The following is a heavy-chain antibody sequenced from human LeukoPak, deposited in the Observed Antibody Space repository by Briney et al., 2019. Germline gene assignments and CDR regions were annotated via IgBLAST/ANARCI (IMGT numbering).Heavy chain of an antibody. D-gene: IGHD3-16*02. CDR1: GYTFTGYY. J-gene: IGHJ4*02. CDR3: ARGGYYAYVWGSYRYFDY. V-gene: IGHV1-2*06. Sequence: ASVKVSCXASGYTFTGYYMHWVRRAPGQGLEWMGRINPNSGGTNYAQKFQGRVTMTRDTSISTAYMELSRLRSDDTAVYYCARGGYYAYVWGSYRYFDYWGQGTLVTVSS. CDR2: INPNSGGT.